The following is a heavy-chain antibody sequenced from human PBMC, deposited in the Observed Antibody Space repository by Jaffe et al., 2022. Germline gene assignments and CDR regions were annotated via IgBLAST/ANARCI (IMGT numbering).Heavy chain of an antibody. CDR2: IIPIFGTA. Sequence: QVQLVQSGAEVKKPGSSVKVSCKASGGTFSSYAISWVRQAPGQGLEWMGGIIPIFGTANYAQKFQGRVTITADESTSTAYMELSSLRSEDTAVYYCARYGPNMITFGGVIVSAAFDIWGQGTMVTVSS. J-gene: IGHJ3*02. D-gene: IGHD3-16*02. CDR3: ARYGPNMITFGGVIVSAAFDI. CDR1: GGTFSSYA. V-gene: IGHV1-69*01.